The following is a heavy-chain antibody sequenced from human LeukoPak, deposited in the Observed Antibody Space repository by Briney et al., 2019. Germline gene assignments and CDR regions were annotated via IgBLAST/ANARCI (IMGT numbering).Heavy chain of an antibody. Sequence: SETLSLTCTVSGGSISSSSYYWGWIRQPPGKGLEWIGSIYYSGSTYYNPSLKSRVTISVDTSKNQFSLKLSSVTAADTAVYYCARHPPGIAAAYNWFDPWGQGTLVTVSS. CDR2: IYYSGST. D-gene: IGHD6-13*01. CDR3: ARHPPGIAAAYNWFDP. CDR1: GGSISSSSYY. J-gene: IGHJ5*02. V-gene: IGHV4-39*01.